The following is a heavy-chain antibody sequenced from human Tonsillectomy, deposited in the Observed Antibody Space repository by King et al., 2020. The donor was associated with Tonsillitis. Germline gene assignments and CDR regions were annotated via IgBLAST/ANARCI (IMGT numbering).Heavy chain of an antibody. CDR1: GFTFSGSS. CDR3: TRHSDYGGNSYYYMDV. CDR2: IRSKANSYAI. V-gene: IGHV3-73*01. Sequence: VQLVESGGGLVQPGGSLKLSCAASGFTFSGSSMHWVRQASGKGLEWFGRIRSKANSYAIAYAASVRGRFTISRDASKNTAYLQMNSLKTEDTAVYYCTRHSDYGGNSYYYMDVWGKGTTVTVSS. J-gene: IGHJ6*03. D-gene: IGHD4-23*01.